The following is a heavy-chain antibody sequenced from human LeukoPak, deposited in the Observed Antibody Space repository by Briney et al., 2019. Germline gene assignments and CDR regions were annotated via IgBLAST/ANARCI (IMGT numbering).Heavy chain of an antibody. D-gene: IGHD3-22*01. J-gene: IGHJ6*03. CDR3: ARGRHDITMIVVVIISVSYYLDV. CDR2: INPSGST. Sequence: SETLSLTCAVYGGSFSGYHWTWIRQSPGKGLEWIGDINPSGSTYYNPSLESRLTISVDTSKNQFSLKLRSVTAADTAVYYCARGRHDITMIVVVIISVSYYLDVWGKGTTVTVS. V-gene: IGHV4-34*01. CDR1: GGSFSGYH.